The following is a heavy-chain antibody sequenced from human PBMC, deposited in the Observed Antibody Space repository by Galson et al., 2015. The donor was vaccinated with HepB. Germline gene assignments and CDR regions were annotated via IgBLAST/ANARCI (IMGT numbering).Heavy chain of an antibody. CDR1: GFTFRNYA. Sequence: PLRLSCAASGFTFRNYAMTWVRLAPGEGLEWVSSIGGSGDTTFYADSVVGRLTISRDDSKDTLYLQMTSLRAEDTALYYCAKGLRRHTSSWYGAFDVWGQGTMVTVSS. CDR3: AKGLRRHTSSWYGAFDV. D-gene: IGHD6-13*01. J-gene: IGHJ3*01. V-gene: IGHV3-23*01. CDR2: IGGSGDTT.